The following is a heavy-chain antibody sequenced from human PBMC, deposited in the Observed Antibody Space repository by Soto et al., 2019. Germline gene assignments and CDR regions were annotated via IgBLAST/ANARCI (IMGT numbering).Heavy chain of an antibody. V-gene: IGHV3-23*01. CDR3: TKEPKKSISHDY. CDR1: GFTFSEYA. CDR2: ISSSGGTT. Sequence: EVQLLESGGGLVQPGGSLRLSCAASGFTFSEYAMSWVRQAPGKGLEWVSSISSSGGTTSYTDSVKGRFTISRDNSKNTLFLQMNGLRAKDTAIYYCTKEPKKSISHDYWGLGTLVTVSP. D-gene: IGHD2-21*01. J-gene: IGHJ4*02.